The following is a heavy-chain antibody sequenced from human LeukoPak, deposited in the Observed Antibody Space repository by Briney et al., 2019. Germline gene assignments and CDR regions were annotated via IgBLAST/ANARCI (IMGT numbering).Heavy chain of an antibody. CDR1: GGSFSGYY. CDR3: ARQESGYCSSTSCAFDI. D-gene: IGHD2-2*01. CDR2: IYYSGST. V-gene: IGHV4-59*08. J-gene: IGHJ3*02. Sequence: SETLSLACAVYGGSFSGYYWSWIRQPPGKGLEWIGYIYYSGSTNYNPSLKSRVTISVDTSKNQFSLKLSSVTAADTAVYYCARQESGYCSSTSCAFDIWGQGTMVTVSS.